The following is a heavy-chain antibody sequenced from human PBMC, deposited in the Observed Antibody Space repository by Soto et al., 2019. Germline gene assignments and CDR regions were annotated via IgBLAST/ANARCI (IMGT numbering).Heavy chain of an antibody. CDR3: TTDRETGVQYFDAFDI. D-gene: IGHD7-27*01. Sequence: GGSLRLSCAASGFTFSNAWMSWVRQAPGKGLEWVGRIKSKTDGGTTDYAAPVKGRFTISRDDSKNTLYLQMNSLKTEDTAVYYCTTDRETGVQYFDAFDIWGQGTMVTVSS. CDR2: IKSKTDGGTT. J-gene: IGHJ3*02. V-gene: IGHV3-15*01. CDR1: GFTFSNAW.